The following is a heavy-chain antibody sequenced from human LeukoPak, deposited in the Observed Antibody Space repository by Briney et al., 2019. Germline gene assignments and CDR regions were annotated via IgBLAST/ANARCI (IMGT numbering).Heavy chain of an antibody. D-gene: IGHD6-13*01. V-gene: IGHV1-2*02. J-gene: IGHJ3*02. Sequence: ASVKVSCKASGYTFTGYYMHWVRQAPGQGLEWMGWINPNSGGTNYAQKFQGRVTMTRDTSISTAYMELSRLRSDDTAVYYCARDLGHQLGYAFDIWGRGTMVTVSS. CDR3: ARDLGHQLGYAFDI. CDR2: INPNSGGT. CDR1: GYTFTGYY.